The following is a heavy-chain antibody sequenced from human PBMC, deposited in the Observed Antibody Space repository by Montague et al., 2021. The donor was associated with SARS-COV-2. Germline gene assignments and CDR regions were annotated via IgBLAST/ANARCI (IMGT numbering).Heavy chain of an antibody. J-gene: IGHJ4*02. CDR3: ARGARQGYGFRLGSFDS. CDR1: GGSFNGYY. CDR2: INHSGST. Sequence: SETLSLTCAVYGGSFNGYYWNWIRQPPGKGLEWIGEINHSGSTNYNPSLKSRVTMSVDTSKNQFSLKLSSVTAADTAVYHCARGARQGYGFRLGSFDSWGQGTLVTVSS. D-gene: IGHD3-10*01. V-gene: IGHV4-34*01.